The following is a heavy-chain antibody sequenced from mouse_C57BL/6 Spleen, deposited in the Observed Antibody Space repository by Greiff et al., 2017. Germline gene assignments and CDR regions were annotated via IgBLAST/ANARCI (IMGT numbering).Heavy chain of an antibody. D-gene: IGHD3-3*01. J-gene: IGHJ2*01. Sequence: EVQLQQSGGGLVKPGGSLKLSCAASGFTFSDYGMHWVRQAPEKGLEWVAYISSGSSTIYYADTVKGRFTISRDNAKNTLFLQMTSLRSEDTAMYYCARGGTLDYWGQGTTLTVSS. CDR2: ISSGSSTI. CDR3: ARGGTLDY. V-gene: IGHV5-17*01. CDR1: GFTFSDYG.